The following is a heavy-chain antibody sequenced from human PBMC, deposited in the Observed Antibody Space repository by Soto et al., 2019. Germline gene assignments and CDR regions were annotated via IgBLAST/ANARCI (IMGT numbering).Heavy chain of an antibody. CDR1: GYTFTSYY. V-gene: IGHV1-46*01. Sequence: ASVKVSCKASGYTFTSYYIHWVRQAPGQVLEWMGIINPSGGSTTYAQKFQGRVTMTTDTSTSTAYMELRSLRSDDTAVYYCAREGGTTFVDYYYYYMDVWGKGTTVTVSS. CDR3: AREGGTTFVDYYYYYMDV. J-gene: IGHJ6*03. CDR2: INPSGGST. D-gene: IGHD1-7*01.